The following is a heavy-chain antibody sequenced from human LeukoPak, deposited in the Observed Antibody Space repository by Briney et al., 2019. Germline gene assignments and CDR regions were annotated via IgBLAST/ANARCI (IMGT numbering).Heavy chain of an antibody. CDR3: ARDGGIVVVPPYNWFDP. V-gene: IGHV3-33*01. D-gene: IGHD2-2*01. CDR2: IWYDGSNK. CDR1: GFTFSSYG. J-gene: IGHJ5*02. Sequence: GGSLRLSCAASGFTFSSYGMHWVRQAPGKGLEWVAVIWYDGSNKYYADSVKGRFTISRDNSKNTLYLQMNSLRAEDTAVYYCARDGGIVVVPPYNWFDPWGQGTLVTVSS.